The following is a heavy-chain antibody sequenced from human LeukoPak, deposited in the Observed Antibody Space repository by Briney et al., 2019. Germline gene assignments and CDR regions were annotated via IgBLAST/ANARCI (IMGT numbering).Heavy chain of an antibody. J-gene: IGHJ4*02. CDR1: GYTFTSYY. D-gene: IGHD6-19*01. CDR2: INPSGGST. CDR3: ARVFRLGYSSGWLGY. Sequence: ASVKVSCKASGYTFTSYYMHWVRQAPGQGLEWMGIINPSGGSTSYAQKFQGRVTMTRDMSTSTVYMELSSLRSEDTVVYYCARVFRLGYSSGWLGYWGQGTLVTVSS. V-gene: IGHV1-46*01.